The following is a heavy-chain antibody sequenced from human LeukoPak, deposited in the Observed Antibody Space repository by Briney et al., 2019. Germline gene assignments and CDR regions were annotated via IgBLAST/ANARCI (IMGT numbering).Heavy chain of an antibody. CDR3: ARGRIAAAGGWFDP. D-gene: IGHD6-25*01. V-gene: IGHV1-8*01. CDR2: MDPNSGNT. CDR1: GYTFTSYD. J-gene: IGHJ5*02. Sequence: ASVKVSCKASGYTFTSYDINWVRQATGQGLEWMGWMDPNSGNTGYAQKFQGRVTMTRNTSISTAYMELSSLRSEDTAVYYCARGRIAAAGGWFDPWGQGTLVTVSP.